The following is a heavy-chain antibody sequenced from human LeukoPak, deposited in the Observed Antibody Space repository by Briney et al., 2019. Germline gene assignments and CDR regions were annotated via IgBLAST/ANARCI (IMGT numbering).Heavy chain of an antibody. Sequence: PGGSLRLSCAASGFIFNNYAMHWVRQAPGKGLEWVAVISYDGSNKYYADSVKGRFTISRDNSKNTLYLQMNSLRAEDTAVYYCARERGRYSYGLRVDYWGQGTLVTVSS. CDR2: ISYDGSNK. D-gene: IGHD5-18*01. CDR1: GFIFNNYA. V-gene: IGHV3-30*04. CDR3: ARERGRYSYGLRVDY. J-gene: IGHJ4*02.